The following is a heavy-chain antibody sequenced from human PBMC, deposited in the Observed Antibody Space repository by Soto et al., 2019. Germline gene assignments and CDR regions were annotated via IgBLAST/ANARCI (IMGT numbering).Heavy chain of an antibody. CDR3: ARERRPDYDFWSGYPVYFDY. CDR1: GGTFSSYA. Sequence: SVKVSCKASGGTFSSYAISWVRQAPGQGLEWMGGIIPIFGTANYAQKFQGRVTITADESTSTAYMELSSLRSEDTAVYYCARERRPDYDFWSGYPVYFDYWGQGTLVTVSS. V-gene: IGHV1-69*13. CDR2: IIPIFGTA. D-gene: IGHD3-3*01. J-gene: IGHJ4*02.